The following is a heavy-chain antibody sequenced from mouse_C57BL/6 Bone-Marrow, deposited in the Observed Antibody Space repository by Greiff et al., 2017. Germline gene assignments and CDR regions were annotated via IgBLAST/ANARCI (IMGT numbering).Heavy chain of an antibody. CDR3: TRLRYWYFDV. CDR2: ISSGGDYI. CDR1: GFTFSSYA. J-gene: IGHJ1*03. Sequence: EVKLMESGAGLVKPGGSLKLSCAASGFTFSSYAMSWVRQTPEKRLEWVAYISSGGDYIYYADTVKGRFTISRDNARNTLYLQMSSLKSEDTAMYYCTRLRYWYFDVWGTGTTVTVSS. V-gene: IGHV5-9-1*02. D-gene: IGHD2-12*01.